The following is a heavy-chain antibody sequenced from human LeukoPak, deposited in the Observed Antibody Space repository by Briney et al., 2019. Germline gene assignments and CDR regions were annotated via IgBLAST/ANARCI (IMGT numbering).Heavy chain of an antibody. CDR3: ASSSGTDY. V-gene: IGHV4-34*01. CDR1: GGSFSGYY. D-gene: IGHD6-25*01. J-gene: IGHJ4*02. CDR2: INHSGST. Sequence: PSETLSLTCAVYGGSFSGYYWSWIRQPPGKGLEWIGEINHSGSTNYNPSLKSRVTTSVDTSKNQFSLKLSSVTAADTAVYYCASSSGTDYWGQGTLVTVSS.